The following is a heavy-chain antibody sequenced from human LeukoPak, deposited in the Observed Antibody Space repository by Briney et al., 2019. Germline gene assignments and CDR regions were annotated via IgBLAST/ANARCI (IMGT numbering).Heavy chain of an antibody. V-gene: IGHV4-39*01. CDR1: GGSISSSSYY. J-gene: IGHJ4*02. CDR2: IYYSGST. Sequence: SETLSLTCTVSGGSISSSSYYWGWIRQPPGKGLEWIGSIYYSGSTYYNPSLKSRVTISVDTSKNQFSLKLSSVTAAGTAVYYCASLYSGYALGDYWGQGTLVTVSS. D-gene: IGHD5-12*01. CDR3: ASLYSGYALGDY.